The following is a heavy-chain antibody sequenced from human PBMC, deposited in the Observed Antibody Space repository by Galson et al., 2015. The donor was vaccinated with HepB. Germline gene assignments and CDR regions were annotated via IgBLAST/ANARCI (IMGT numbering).Heavy chain of an antibody. J-gene: IGHJ4*02. D-gene: IGHD1-26*01. CDR2: INYDGGTT. CDR1: GFTLHDYT. Sequence: SLRLPCAASGFTLHDYTMHWVRQVPGKGLEWVSLINYDGGTTYYADSVKGRFTISRDSSKNSLYLQMNSLRTEDTALYYCAKDRQRHAVGVAFDYWGQGTLVTVSS. CDR3: AKDRQRHAVGVAFDY. V-gene: IGHV3-43*01.